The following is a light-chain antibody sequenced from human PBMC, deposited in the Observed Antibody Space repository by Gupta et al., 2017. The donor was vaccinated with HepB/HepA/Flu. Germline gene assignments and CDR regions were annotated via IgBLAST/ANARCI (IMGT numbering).Light chain of an antibody. J-gene: IGKJ4*01. CDR2: GAA. V-gene: IGKV1-12*01. CDR3: QQANSFSLT. Sequence: DIQMTRAPSSVSASVGDRVTITCRGSKSIRSWLAWYQQKPGKAPKLLIYGAASLQIGVPSRFSGSGSGTDFTLTISSLQPEDVATYYCQQANSFSLTFGGGTKVDIK. CDR1: KSIRSW.